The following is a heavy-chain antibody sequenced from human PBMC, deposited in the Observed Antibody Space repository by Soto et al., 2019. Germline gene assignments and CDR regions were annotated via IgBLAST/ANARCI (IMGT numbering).Heavy chain of an antibody. D-gene: IGHD6-25*01. Sequence: QVQLVQSGAEVKKPGASVKVSCKASGYIFTGYYIHWVRQAPGQGLEWMGWINPNSGTNYAQKFQGRVTMTRDTSMSTLYMELSRLRSDDTAVYYCATMHPSGRDAFHIWGQGTKVTVSS. CDR1: GYIFTGYY. V-gene: IGHV1-2*02. J-gene: IGHJ3*02. CDR2: INPNSGT. CDR3: ATMHPSGRDAFHI.